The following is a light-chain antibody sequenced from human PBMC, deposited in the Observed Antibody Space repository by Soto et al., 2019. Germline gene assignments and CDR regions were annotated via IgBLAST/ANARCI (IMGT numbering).Light chain of an antibody. V-gene: IGKV3-20*01. CDR2: GAS. CDR3: QKYDTSPYT. CDR1: QTVIKNY. Sequence: ESVLTQSPGTLSLSPGERATLSCRASQTVIKNYLAWYQRKPGQTPRLLIYGASNRATGIPDRFSGDRSGTDFTLTINRLETEDSALYYCQKYDTSPYTFGQGTKLEIK. J-gene: IGKJ2*01.